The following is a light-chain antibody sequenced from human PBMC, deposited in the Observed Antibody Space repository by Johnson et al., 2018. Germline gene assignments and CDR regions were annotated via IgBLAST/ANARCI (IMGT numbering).Light chain of an antibody. J-gene: IGLJ1*01. CDR1: SSNIGNNY. V-gene: IGLV1-51*02. CDR2: ENN. CDR3: GTWGSSLSAGNV. Sequence: QSVLTQPPSVSAAPGQKVTISCSGSSSNIGNNYVSWYQQLPGTAPKLLIYENNKRPSGIPDRFSGSKSGTSATLGITGLQTWDEADYYCGTWGSSLSAGNVFGTGTKVTVL.